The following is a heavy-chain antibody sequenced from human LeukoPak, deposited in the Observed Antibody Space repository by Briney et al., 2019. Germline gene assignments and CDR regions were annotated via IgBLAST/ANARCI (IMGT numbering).Heavy chain of an antibody. J-gene: IGHJ6*03. CDR3: ARDPHIQLSYYYYMDI. D-gene: IGHD5-18*01. Sequence: PGRSLRLSCAASGFTFSSFAMYWVRQAPGKGLGWVALLSYDGNNEYYADSVKGRFTVSRDDSRNTLFLQMNSLRADDTAVYYCARDPHIQLSYYYYMDIWGKGTTVTVSS. V-gene: IGHV3-30-3*01. CDR2: LSYDGNNE. CDR1: GFTFSSFA.